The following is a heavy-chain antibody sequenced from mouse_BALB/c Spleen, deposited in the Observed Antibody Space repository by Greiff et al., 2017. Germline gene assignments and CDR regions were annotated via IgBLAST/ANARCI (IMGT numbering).Heavy chain of an antibody. CDR1: GYTFTSYY. D-gene: IGHD3-1*01. J-gene: IGHJ2*01. CDR2: INPSNGGT. CDR3: TRSGYFYYFDY. V-gene: IGHV1S81*02. Sequence: QVQLQQPGAELVKPGASVKLSCKASGYTFTSYYMYWVKQRPGQGLEWIGGINPSNGGTNFNEKFKSKATLTVDKSSSTAYMQLSSLTSEDSAVYYCTRSGYFYYFDYWGQGTTLTVSS.